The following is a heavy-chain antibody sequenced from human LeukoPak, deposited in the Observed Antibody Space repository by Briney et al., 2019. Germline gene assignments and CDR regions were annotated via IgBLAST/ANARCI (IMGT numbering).Heavy chain of an antibody. CDR3: ARALGYCTNGLCYGGSLPPNFDY. CDR1: GFSFSSYE. Sequence: GGSLRLSCAASGFSFSSYEMNWVRQAPGKGLEWISYISASGTLIHYADSVEGRFTISRDNAKNSLYLQMNSLRAEDTAVYYCARALGYCTNGLCYGGSLPPNFDYWGQGILVTVSS. J-gene: IGHJ4*02. V-gene: IGHV3-48*03. CDR2: ISASGTLI. D-gene: IGHD2-8*01.